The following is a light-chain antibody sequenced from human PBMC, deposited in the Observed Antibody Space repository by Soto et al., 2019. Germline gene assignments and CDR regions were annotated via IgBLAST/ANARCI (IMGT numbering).Light chain of an antibody. CDR3: SSFTTGVNYV. J-gene: IGLJ1*01. CDR2: DVN. Sequence: LTQPASVSGSPGQSITISCTGTSSDVGAYNFVSWYQQHPGKAPKLIIYDVNNRPSEVSNRFSGSKSGNTASLTISGLQAEDEGDYYCSSFTTGVNYVFGIGTKVTVL. CDR1: SSDVGAYNF. V-gene: IGLV2-14*03.